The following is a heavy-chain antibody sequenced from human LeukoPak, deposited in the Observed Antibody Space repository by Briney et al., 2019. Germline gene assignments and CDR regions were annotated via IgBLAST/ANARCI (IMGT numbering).Heavy chain of an antibody. CDR1: GGSISSYY. D-gene: IGHD1-26*01. J-gene: IGHJ3*02. Sequence: SETLSLTCTVSGGSISSYYWSWIRQPPGKGLEWLGYIYYSGSTNYNPSLKSRVTISVDTSKNQFSLKLSSVTAADTAVYYCASARLVGATRGAFDIWGRGTMVTVSS. V-gene: IGHV4-59*01. CDR3: ASARLVGATRGAFDI. CDR2: IYYSGST.